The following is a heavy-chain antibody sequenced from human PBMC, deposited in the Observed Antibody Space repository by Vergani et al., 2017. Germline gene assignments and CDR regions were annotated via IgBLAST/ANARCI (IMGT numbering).Heavy chain of an antibody. CDR2: LCPSGST. Sequence: QVQMQESGPGLVMTSETLSLTCSASGAPISYWCWSWLRQPAGKGLEWIWRLCPSGSTNDKPSLKSRVTMSIATSKNQFTLKLSSVTDANTAVYYCASEGSSGPSSSWFDPWGQGTLVTVSS. D-gene: IGHD3-22*01. J-gene: IGHJ5*02. CDR3: ASEGSSGPSSSWFDP. V-gene: IGHV4-4*07. CDR1: GAPISYWC.